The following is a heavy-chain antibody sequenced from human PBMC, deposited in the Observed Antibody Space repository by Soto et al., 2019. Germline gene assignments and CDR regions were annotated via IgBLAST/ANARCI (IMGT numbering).Heavy chain of an antibody. V-gene: IGHV3-30*18. J-gene: IGHJ4*02. CDR2: ISYDGIDK. CDR3: VKETKDSSSWPFDY. Sequence: GGSLRLSCAASGFTFSSFGIHWVRRAPGKGLEWVAVISYDGIDKNYGDSVKGRFTISRENSKNMVYLQMNSLRAEDTAVYYCVKETKDSSSWPFDYWGRGTLVTVSS. D-gene: IGHD6-13*01. CDR1: GFTFSSFG.